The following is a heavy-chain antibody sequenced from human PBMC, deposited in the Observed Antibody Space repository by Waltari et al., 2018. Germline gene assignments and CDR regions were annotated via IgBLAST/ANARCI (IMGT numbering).Heavy chain of an antibody. V-gene: IGHV4-59*01. D-gene: IGHD3-9*01. CDR2: IYYSGST. CDR1: GGSLSSYY. J-gene: IGHJ4*02. CDR3: ARDGSRHYDILTGYSPSFDY. Sequence: QVQLQESGPGLVKPSETRSLTCTVSGGSLSSYYWSWIRQPPGKGLEWIGYIYYSGSTNYNPSLKSRVTISVDTSKNQFSLKLSSVTAADTAVYYCARDGSRHYDILTGYSPSFDYWGQGTLVTVSS.